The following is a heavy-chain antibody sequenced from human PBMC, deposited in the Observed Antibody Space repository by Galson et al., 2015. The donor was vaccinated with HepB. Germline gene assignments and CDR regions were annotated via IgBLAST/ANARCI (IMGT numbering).Heavy chain of an antibody. CDR3: AKDTRLGESSLHGWLFDL. CDR1: GFTFDDYA. J-gene: IGHJ2*01. CDR2: ISWNSGSI. D-gene: IGHD3-16*02. Sequence: SLRLSCAASGFTFDDYAMHWVRQAPGKGLEWVSGISWNSGSIGYADSVKGRFTISRDNAKNSLYLQMNSLRTEDTALYYCAKDTRLGESSLHGWLFDLWGRGTLVTVSS. V-gene: IGHV3-9*01.